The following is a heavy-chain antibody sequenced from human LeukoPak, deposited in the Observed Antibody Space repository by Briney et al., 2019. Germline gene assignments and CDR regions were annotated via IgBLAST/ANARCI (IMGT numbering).Heavy chain of an antibody. CDR2: ISGGGGST. J-gene: IGHJ4*02. CDR3: ARDPLDY. CDR1: GFTFRNSA. Sequence: GGSRRLSCAASGFTFRNSAMSWVRQSPGKGLEWVSTISGGGGSTYYADSVKGRFTISRDNPKNTLYLQMNSLRAEDTAVYYCARDPLDYWGQGTLVTVSS. V-gene: IGHV3-23*01.